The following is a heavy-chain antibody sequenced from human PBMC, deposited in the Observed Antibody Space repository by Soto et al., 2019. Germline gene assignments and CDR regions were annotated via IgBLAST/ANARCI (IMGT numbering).Heavy chain of an antibody. J-gene: IGHJ6*02. V-gene: IGHV1-18*01. CDR1: GYTFTSYG. D-gene: IGHD3-3*01. CDR2: ISAYNGNT. CDR3: SIDRYDFWSGSRVYYYYYGMDV. Sequence: GASVKVSCKASGYTFTSYGISWVRQAPGQGLEWMGWISAYNGNTNYAQKLQGRVTMTTDTSTSTAYMVLRSLRSDDTAVYYCSIDRYDFWSGSRVYYYYYGMDVWGQGTTVTVSS.